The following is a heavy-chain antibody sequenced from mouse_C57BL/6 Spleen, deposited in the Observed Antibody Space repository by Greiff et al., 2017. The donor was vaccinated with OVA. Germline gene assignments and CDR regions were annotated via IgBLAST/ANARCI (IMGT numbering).Heavy chain of an antibody. V-gene: IGHV14-2*01. J-gene: IGHJ2*01. D-gene: IGHD1-1*01. Sequence: EVQRVESGAELVKPGASVKLSCTASGFNIKDYYMHWVKQRTEQGLEWIGRIDPEDGETKYAPKFQGKATITADTSSNTAYLQLSSLTSEDTSVYYCALYLLLPLYYFDYWGQGTTLTVSS. CDR2: IDPEDGET. CDR1: GFNIKDYY. CDR3: ALYLLLPLYYFDY.